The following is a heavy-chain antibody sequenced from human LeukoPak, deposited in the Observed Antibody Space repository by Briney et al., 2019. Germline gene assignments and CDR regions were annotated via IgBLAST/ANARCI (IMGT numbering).Heavy chain of an antibody. CDR1: GFTFSDFY. J-gene: IGHJ4*02. V-gene: IGHV3-72*01. Sequence: PTGGSLRLSCAAPGFTFSDFYMDWVRPAPGEGLGWVGRIRNKANHYSTEYAASVKGRFSISRDDLKYSLDLQMNSLKTEDTAVYFCARAVGYGDLDHWGQGTLVTVSS. CDR2: IRNKANHYST. D-gene: IGHD4-17*01. CDR3: ARAVGYGDLDH.